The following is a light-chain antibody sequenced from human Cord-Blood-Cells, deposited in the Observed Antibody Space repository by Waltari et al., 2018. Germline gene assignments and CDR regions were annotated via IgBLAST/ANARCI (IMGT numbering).Light chain of an antibody. J-gene: IGKJ1*01. Sequence: IQMTQSPSSLCASVGDRVTITCRASQSISSYLNWYQQKPGKAPKLLIYAASSLQSGVPSRFSGSGSGTDFTLTISSLQPEDFATYYCQQSYSTPWTFGQGTKVEIK. V-gene: IGKV1-39*01. CDR2: AAS. CDR3: QQSYSTPWT. CDR1: QSISSY.